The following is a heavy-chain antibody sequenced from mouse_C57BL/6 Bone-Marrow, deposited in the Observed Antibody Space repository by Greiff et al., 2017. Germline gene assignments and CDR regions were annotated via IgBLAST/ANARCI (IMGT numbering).Heavy chain of an antibody. CDR3: AGRYDGSSTYYYAMDY. CDR2: IHPNSGST. J-gene: IGHJ4*01. V-gene: IGHV1-64*01. Sequence: QVQLQQPGAELVKPGASVKLSCKASGYTFTSYWMHWVKQRPGQGLEWIGMIHPNSGSTNYNEKFNSQATLTVDKSSSTAYMQLSSLTSEDSAVYYCAGRYDGSSTYYYAMDYWGQGTSVTVSS. CDR1: GYTFTSYW. D-gene: IGHD1-1*01.